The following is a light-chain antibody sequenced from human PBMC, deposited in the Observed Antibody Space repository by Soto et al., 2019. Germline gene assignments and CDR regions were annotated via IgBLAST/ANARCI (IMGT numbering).Light chain of an antibody. J-gene: IGKJ3*01. CDR2: DAS. Sequence: DIQMTQSPSSLSASVGDRVTITCQASQDISNYLNWYQQKPGKAPKLLIYDASNLETGVPSRFSGSGSVTDFTLTISSLQAEEIATNYCQQYDNLPRTFGPGTKVDIK. V-gene: IGKV1-33*01. CDR3: QQYDNLPRT. CDR1: QDISNY.